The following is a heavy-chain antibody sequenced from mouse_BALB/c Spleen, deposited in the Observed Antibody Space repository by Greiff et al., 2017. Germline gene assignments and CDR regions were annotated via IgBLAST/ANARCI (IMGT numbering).Heavy chain of an antibody. CDR3: ARYYGYAMDY. Sequence: EVKLVESGGGLVKPGGSLKLSCAASGFAFSSYDMSWVRQTPEKRLEWVAYISSGGGSTYYPDTVKGRFTISRDNAKNTLYLQMSSLKSEDTAMYYCARYYGYAMDYWGQGTSVTVSS. J-gene: IGHJ4*01. CDR1: GFAFSSYD. D-gene: IGHD1-1*01. CDR2: ISSGGGST. V-gene: IGHV5-12-1*01.